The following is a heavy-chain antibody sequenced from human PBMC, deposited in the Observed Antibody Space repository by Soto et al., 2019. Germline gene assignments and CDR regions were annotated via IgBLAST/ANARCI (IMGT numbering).Heavy chain of an antibody. Sequence: QVQLQESGPGLVKPSEALSLTCTVSGGSITNYYWAWIRQPAGKGLEWIGRIYTSGSTNYNPSLKSRVTMSVDTSKNQFSLKLSSVTAADTAVYYCARDETVLCFDYCGQGTLVTVSS. CDR3: ARDETVLCFDY. J-gene: IGHJ4*02. CDR1: GGSITNYY. CDR2: IYTSGST. D-gene: IGHD2-21*01. V-gene: IGHV4-4*07.